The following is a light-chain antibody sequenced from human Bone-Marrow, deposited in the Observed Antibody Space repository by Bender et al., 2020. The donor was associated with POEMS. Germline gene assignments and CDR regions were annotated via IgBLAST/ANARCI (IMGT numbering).Light chain of an antibody. CDR3: QLWDSSSDHVV. J-gene: IGLJ2*01. V-gene: IGLV3-21*02. Sequence: SYVLTQPPSVSVAPGQTASITCGGNNIGSKSVHWYQQKPGQAPILVVFDDSDRPSGIPERVSGSNSGNTATLTISRVEAGDEADYYCQLWDSSSDHVVFGGGTKLTVL. CDR2: DDS. CDR1: NIGSKS.